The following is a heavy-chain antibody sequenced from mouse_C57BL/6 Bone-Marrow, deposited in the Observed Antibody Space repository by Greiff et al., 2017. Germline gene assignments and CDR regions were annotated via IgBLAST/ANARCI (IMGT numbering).Heavy chain of an antibody. Sequence: VQLQQSGPELVKPGASVKISCKASGYTFTDYYMNWVKQSHGKSLEWIGDINPNNGGTSYNQKFKGKATLTVDKSSSTAYMELRSLTSEDSAVYYCASDDDPYYAMDYWGQGTSVTVSS. CDR2: INPNNGGT. CDR1: GYTFTDYY. D-gene: IGHD2-3*01. J-gene: IGHJ4*01. CDR3: ASDDDPYYAMDY. V-gene: IGHV1-26*01.